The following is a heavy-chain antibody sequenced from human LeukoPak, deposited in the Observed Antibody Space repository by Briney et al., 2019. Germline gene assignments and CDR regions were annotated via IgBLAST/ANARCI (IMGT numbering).Heavy chain of an antibody. Sequence: GGSLRLSCAASGFTFSSYSMNWVRQAPGKGLEWVSSINSDSSSIYYADSVKGRFTISRDNAKNLLYLQMNSLRAEDTAVYYCAKEGAAAGLFYYYYMDVWGKGTTVTISS. V-gene: IGHV3-21*01. D-gene: IGHD6-13*01. CDR2: INSDSSSI. CDR3: AKEGAAAGLFYYYYMDV. CDR1: GFTFSSYS. J-gene: IGHJ6*03.